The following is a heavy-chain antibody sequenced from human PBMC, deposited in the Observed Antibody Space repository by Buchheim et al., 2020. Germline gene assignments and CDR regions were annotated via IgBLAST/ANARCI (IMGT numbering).Heavy chain of an antibody. Sequence: QVQLVQSGAEVKKPGASVKVSCKASGYTFTSYYMHWVRQAPGQGLEWMGIINPSGGSTSYAQKFQGRFTMTRDTSTSTVYLELSSLRAEDTAVYYCARAGYSYGFLCGLGEWGQGTL. J-gene: IGHJ4*02. V-gene: IGHV1-46*01. CDR3: ARAGYSYGFLCGLGE. D-gene: IGHD5-18*01. CDR2: INPSGGST. CDR1: GYTFTSYY.